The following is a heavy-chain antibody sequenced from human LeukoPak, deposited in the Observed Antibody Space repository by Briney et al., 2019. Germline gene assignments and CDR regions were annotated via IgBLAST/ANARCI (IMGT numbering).Heavy chain of an antibody. CDR1: GGSISSSSYY. CDR2: IYYSGST. D-gene: IGHD3-10*01. J-gene: IGHJ4*02. CDR3: ARVRSPLGAFDY. Sequence: SETLSLTCTVSGGSISSSSYYWGWIRQPPGKGLEWIGSIYYSGSTYYNPSLKSRVTMSVDTSKNQFSLKLSSVTAADTAVYYCARVRSPLGAFDYWGQGTLVTVSS. V-gene: IGHV4-39*07.